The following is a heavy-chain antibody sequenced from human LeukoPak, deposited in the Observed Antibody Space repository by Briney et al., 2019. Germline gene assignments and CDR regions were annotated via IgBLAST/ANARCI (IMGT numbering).Heavy chain of an antibody. D-gene: IGHD5-18*01. CDR2: ISNSGSPI. Sequence: PGGSLRLSCAASGFTFSNFSMNWVRQAPGKGLEWVSYISNSGSPIYYADSVKGRFTISRDNAKNLLYLQMNSLRVEDTAVYYCTRGGAARNYYYVDVWGKGTTVTVSS. CDR3: TRGGAARNYYYVDV. CDR1: GFTFSNFS. V-gene: IGHV3-48*04. J-gene: IGHJ6*03.